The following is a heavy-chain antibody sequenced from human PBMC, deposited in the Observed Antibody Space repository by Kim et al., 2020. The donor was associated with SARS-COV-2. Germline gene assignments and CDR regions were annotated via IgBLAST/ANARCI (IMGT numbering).Heavy chain of an antibody. CDR3: ARDPAPIAAAGYFDY. CDR2: ISYDGSNK. D-gene: IGHD6-13*01. V-gene: IGHV3-30-3*01. J-gene: IGHJ4*02. CDR1: GFTFSSYA. Sequence: GGSLRLSCAASGFTFSSYAMHWVRQAPGKGLEWVAVISYDGSNKYYADSVKGRFTISRDNSKNTLYLQMNSLRAEDTAVYYCARDPAPIAAAGYFDYWGQGTLVTVSS.